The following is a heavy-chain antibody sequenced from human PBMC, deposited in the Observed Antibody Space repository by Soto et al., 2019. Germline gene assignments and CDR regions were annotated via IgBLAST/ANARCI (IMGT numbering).Heavy chain of an antibody. Sequence: GASVKVSCKASGYTFTSYAMHWVRQAPGQRLEWMGWINAGNGNTKYSQKFQGRVTITRDTSASTAYMELSSLRSEDTAVYYCARAVGGIWGSYRYTYFDYWGQGTLVTVSS. CDR1: GYTFTSYA. D-gene: IGHD3-16*02. CDR3: ARAVGGIWGSYRYTYFDY. CDR2: INAGNGNT. J-gene: IGHJ4*02. V-gene: IGHV1-3*01.